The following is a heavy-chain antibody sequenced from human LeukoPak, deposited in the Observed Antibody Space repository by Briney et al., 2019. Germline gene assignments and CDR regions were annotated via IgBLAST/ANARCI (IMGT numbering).Heavy chain of an antibody. CDR1: GGSISGSSYY. D-gene: IGHD3-16*01. V-gene: IGHV4-39*01. J-gene: IGHJ4*02. Sequence: SETLSLTCTVSGGSISGSSYYWGWIRQPPGKGLEWIGSMHYRGSTYYSPSLKSRVTITVDTSTNQFSLKLSSVTAADTAVYYCVPYTGGQTGYFDYWGQGTLVTVSS. CDR2: MHYRGST. CDR3: VPYTGGQTGYFDY.